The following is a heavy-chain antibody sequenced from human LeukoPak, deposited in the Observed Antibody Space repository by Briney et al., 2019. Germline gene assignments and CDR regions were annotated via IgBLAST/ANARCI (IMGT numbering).Heavy chain of an antibody. J-gene: IGHJ4*02. D-gene: IGHD6-19*01. Sequence: ASVKVSCKASGYTFTSYAMHWVRQAPGQRLEWMGWINAGNGNTKYSQKFQGRVTITRDTSASTAYMELSSLRSEDTAVYYCARISRLGSSHVSFDYWGQGTLVTVSS. CDR2: INAGNGNT. CDR3: ARISRLGSSHVSFDY. CDR1: GYTFTSYA. V-gene: IGHV1-3*01.